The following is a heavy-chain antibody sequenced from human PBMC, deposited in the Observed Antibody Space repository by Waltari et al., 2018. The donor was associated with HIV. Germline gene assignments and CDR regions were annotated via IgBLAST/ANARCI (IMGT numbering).Heavy chain of an antibody. CDR1: GVSVTSYY. D-gene: IGHD2-8*01. Sequence: QVRLQESGPGLVKPSETLSLTCTVPGVSVTSYYWNWLRQSPEKGLEWIGYVHHTGASKCNPPLRSRVSMSVDTSKNEITLSLTSATAADTAVYYCARWCDTNCHTFDIWGQGTSVTVSS. V-gene: IGHV4-59*02. CDR3: ARWCDTNCHTFDI. J-gene: IGHJ3*02. CDR2: VHHTGAS.